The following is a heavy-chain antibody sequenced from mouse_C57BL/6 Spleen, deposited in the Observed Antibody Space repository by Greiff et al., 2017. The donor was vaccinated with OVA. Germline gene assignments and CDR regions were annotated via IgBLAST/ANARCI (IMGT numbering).Heavy chain of an antibody. J-gene: IGHJ3*01. V-gene: IGHV3-1*01. Sequence: EVKLQESGPGMVKPSQSLSLTCTVTGYSITSGYDWHWIRHFPGNKLEWMGYISYSGSTNYNPSLKSRISITHDTSKNHFFLKLNSVTTEDTATYYCARGGPYYGSSPLFAYWGQGTLVTVSA. CDR1: GYSITSGYD. D-gene: IGHD1-1*01. CDR3: ARGGPYYGSSPLFAY. CDR2: ISYSGST.